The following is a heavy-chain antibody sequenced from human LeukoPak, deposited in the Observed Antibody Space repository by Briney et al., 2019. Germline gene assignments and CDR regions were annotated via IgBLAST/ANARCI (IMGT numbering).Heavy chain of an antibody. CDR3: AKGKDYYDSSGYYYTYAFDI. CDR2: ISYDGSNK. V-gene: IGHV3-30*18. J-gene: IGHJ3*02. CDR1: GFTFSSYA. D-gene: IGHD3-22*01. Sequence: GGSLRLSCAASGFTFSSYAMHWVRQAPGKGLEWVAFISYDGSNKYYADSVKGRFTISRDNSKNTLNLQMNSLRAEDTAVYYCAKGKDYYDSSGYYYTYAFDIWGQGTMVTVSS.